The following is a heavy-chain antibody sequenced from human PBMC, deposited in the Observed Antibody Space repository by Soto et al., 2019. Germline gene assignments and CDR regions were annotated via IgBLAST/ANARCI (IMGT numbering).Heavy chain of an antibody. CDR3: AILKLGSPEKTRADAY. CDR2: IYGNDYK. CDR1: GFSLSTTGVG. Sequence: QITLKESGPTLVKPTQTLTLTCTFSGFSLSTTGVGVAWIRQPPGKALEWLALIYGNDYKRYSPSLQSRLSITKDNSKHQVVLTGTNVDAEDTATYYFAILKLGSPEKTRADAYWGQGTLVTVSS. D-gene: IGHD7-27*01. J-gene: IGHJ4*02. V-gene: IGHV2-5*01.